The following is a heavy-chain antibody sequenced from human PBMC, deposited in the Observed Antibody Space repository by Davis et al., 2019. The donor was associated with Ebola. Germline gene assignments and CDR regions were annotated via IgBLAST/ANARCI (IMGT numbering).Heavy chain of an antibody. D-gene: IGHD4-17*01. Sequence: ASVKVSCKASGYTFTSYDINWVRQATGQGLEWMGWMNPNSGNTGYAQKFQGRVTITRDTSASTAYMELSSLRSEDTAVYYCARGSIHAVTNVYNWFDPWGQGTLVTVSS. CDR3: ARGSIHAVTNVYNWFDP. CDR1: GYTFTSYD. V-gene: IGHV1-8*01. CDR2: MNPNSGNT. J-gene: IGHJ5*02.